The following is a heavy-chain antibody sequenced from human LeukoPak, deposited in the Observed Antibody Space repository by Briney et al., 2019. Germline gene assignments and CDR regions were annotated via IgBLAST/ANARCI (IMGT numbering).Heavy chain of an antibody. CDR1: GGSFSGYY. V-gene: IGHV4-34*01. Sequence: SETLSLTFAVYGGSFSGYYWSWIRQPPGKGLEWIGEINHSGSTNYNPSLKSRVTISVDTSKNQFSLKLSSVTAADTAVYYCARQNKQWLVLRYYYYYYMDVWGKGTTVTISS. J-gene: IGHJ6*03. CDR2: INHSGST. D-gene: IGHD6-19*01. CDR3: ARQNKQWLVLRYYYYYYMDV.